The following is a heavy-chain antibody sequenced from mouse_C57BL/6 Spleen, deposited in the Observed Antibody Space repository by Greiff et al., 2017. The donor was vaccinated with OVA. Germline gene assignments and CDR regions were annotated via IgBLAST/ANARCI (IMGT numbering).Heavy chain of an antibody. CDR2: IWRGGST. D-gene: IGHD1-1*01. Sequence: QVQLKESGPGLVQPSQSLSITCTVSGFSLTSYGVHWVRQSPGKGLEWLGVIWRGGSTDYNAAFMSRLSITKDNSKSQVFFKMNSLQADDTAIYYCAKKGFYGSRGAMDYWGQGTSVTVSS. J-gene: IGHJ4*01. CDR3: AKKGFYGSRGAMDY. CDR1: GFSLTSYG. V-gene: IGHV2-5*01.